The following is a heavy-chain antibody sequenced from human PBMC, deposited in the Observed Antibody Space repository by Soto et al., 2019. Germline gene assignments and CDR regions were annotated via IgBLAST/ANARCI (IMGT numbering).Heavy chain of an antibody. J-gene: IGHJ4*02. Sequence: GASVKISCKASGGTLSSYAISWVRQTHGQGLEWMGGIIPICGTANYAQKFQGRVTITADESTSTAYMELTSLRSKNTAVYYWASRGTSRDGGSDYWGQGTLVTVS. CDR1: GGTLSSYA. CDR2: IIPICGTA. V-gene: IGHV1-69*13. D-gene: IGHD1-26*01. CDR3: ASRGTSRDGGSDY.